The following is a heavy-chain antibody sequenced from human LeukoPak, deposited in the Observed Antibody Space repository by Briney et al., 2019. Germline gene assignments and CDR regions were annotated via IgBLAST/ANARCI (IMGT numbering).Heavy chain of an antibody. CDR1: GFSLSTSGVG. V-gene: IGHV2-5*02. J-gene: IGHJ3*02. CDR3: AHMALLTNLGAFDI. CDR2: IYWDDDK. Sequence: SGPTLVNPTQTLTLTCTFSGFSLSTSGVGVGWIRQPPGEALEWLALIYWDDDKRYSPSLKSRLTITKGTSKNQVVLTMTNMDPVVTATYYCAHMALLTNLGAFDIWGQGTMVTVSS. D-gene: IGHD2-8*01.